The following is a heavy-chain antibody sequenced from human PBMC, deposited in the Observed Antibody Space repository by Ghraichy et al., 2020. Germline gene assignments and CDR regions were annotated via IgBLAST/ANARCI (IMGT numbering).Heavy chain of an antibody. Sequence: QTLSLTCAVYGGSFSGYYWSWIRQPPGKGLEWIGEINHSGSTNYNPSLKSRVTISVDTSKNQFSLKLSSVTAADTAVYYCARAHGRRYYYGSGYVDYWGQGTLVTVSS. D-gene: IGHD3-10*01. CDR3: ARAHGRRYYYGSGYVDY. V-gene: IGHV4-34*01. J-gene: IGHJ4*02. CDR2: INHSGST. CDR1: GGSFSGYY.